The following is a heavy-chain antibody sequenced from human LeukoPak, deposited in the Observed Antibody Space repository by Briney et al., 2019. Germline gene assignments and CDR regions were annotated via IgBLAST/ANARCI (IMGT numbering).Heavy chain of an antibody. CDR3: ARTPRSQYYYDSSGYYVAPLY. D-gene: IGHD3-22*01. CDR1: GGSISSSSYY. Sequence: PSETLSLTCTVSGGSISSSSYYWGWVRQPPGKGLEWIGNIYYSGTTYYNPSLKSRVTVSLDTSKNHFSLKLSSVTAADTAVYYCARTPRSQYYYDSSGYYVAPLYWGQGTLVTVSS. J-gene: IGHJ4*02. V-gene: IGHV4-39*07. CDR2: IYYSGTT.